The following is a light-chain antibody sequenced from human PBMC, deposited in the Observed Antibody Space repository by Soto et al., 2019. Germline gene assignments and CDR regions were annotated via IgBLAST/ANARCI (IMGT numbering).Light chain of an antibody. J-gene: IGKJ5*01. CDR1: QSVGSY. Sequence: VLTQSPATLSLSPGERATLSCRASQSVGSYLAWYQQKPGQAPRLLIYDASNRATGIPARFSGSGSGTDLTLTISSLEPEDFAVYYCQQRSNWPPITFGQGTRLEIK. CDR3: QQRSNWPPIT. V-gene: IGKV3-11*01. CDR2: DAS.